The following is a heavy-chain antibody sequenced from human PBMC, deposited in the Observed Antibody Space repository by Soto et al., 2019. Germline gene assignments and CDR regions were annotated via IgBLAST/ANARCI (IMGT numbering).Heavy chain of an antibody. CDR1: WFTVSSNY. D-gene: IGHD3-22*01. V-gene: IGHV3-53*01. CDR3: ARPHYYDSSGLDY. Sequence: PVGSLRLSCAASWFTVSSNYMSWVRQAPGKGLEWVSVIYSGGSTYYADSVKGRFTISRDNSKNTLYLQMNSLRAEDTAVYYCARPHYYDSSGLDYWGQGTLVTVSS. CDR2: IYSGGST. J-gene: IGHJ4*02.